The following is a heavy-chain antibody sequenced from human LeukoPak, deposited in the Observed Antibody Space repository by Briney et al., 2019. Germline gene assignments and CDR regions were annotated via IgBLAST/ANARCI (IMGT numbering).Heavy chain of an antibody. V-gene: IGHV1-18*04. CDR2: ISAFNGNT. CDR1: GYTFTGYY. J-gene: IGHJ4*02. D-gene: IGHD3-3*01. Sequence: ASVKVPCKASGYTFTGYYMHWVRQAPGQGLEWMGWISAFNGNTNYAQKLQGRVTMTTDTSTSTAYMELRSLRSDDTAVYYCARRFWSGHNDYWGQGTLVTVAS. CDR3: ARRFWSGHNDY.